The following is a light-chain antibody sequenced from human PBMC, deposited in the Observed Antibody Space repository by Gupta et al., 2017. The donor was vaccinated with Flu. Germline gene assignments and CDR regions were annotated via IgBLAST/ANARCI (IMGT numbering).Light chain of an antibody. V-gene: IGLV1-51*02. CDR2: ENN. CDR3: GTWDTSLSAWV. Sequence: SGSSSNIGNNYVSWYQQLPGTAPKPLIYENNKRPSGIPDQFSGSKSGTSATLDITGLQTGDEADYYCGTWDTSLSAWVFGGGTKLTVL. CDR1: SSNIGNNY. J-gene: IGLJ3*02.